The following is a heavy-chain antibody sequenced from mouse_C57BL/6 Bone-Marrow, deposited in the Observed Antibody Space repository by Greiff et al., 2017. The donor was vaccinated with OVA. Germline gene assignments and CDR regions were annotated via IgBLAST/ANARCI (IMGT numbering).Heavy chain of an antibody. D-gene: IGHD2-10*02. CDR1: GYSFTGYF. CDR3: ALYGNSPFDY. CDR2: INPYNGDT. V-gene: IGHV1-20*01. J-gene: IGHJ2*01. Sequence: VQLKESGPELVKPGDSVKISCKASGYSFTGYFMNWVMQSHGKSLEWIGRINPYNGDTFYNQKFKGKATLTVDKSSSTAHMKLRSLTSEDSAVYYCALYGNSPFDYWGQGTTLTVSS.